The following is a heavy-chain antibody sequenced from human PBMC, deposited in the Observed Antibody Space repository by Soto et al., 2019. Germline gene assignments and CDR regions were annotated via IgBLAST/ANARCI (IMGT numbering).Heavy chain of an antibody. CDR1: GYTFTGYY. V-gene: IGHV1-2*02. J-gene: IGHJ6*02. CDR3: ARVWSDMRIYYYYGMDV. Sequence: ASVKVSCKASGYTFTGYYMHWVRQAPGQGLEWMGWINPNSGGTNYAQKFQGRVTMTRDTSISTAYMELSRLRSDDTAVYYCARVWSDMRIYYYYGMDVWGQGTTVTAP. D-gene: IGHD3-10*01. CDR2: INPNSGGT.